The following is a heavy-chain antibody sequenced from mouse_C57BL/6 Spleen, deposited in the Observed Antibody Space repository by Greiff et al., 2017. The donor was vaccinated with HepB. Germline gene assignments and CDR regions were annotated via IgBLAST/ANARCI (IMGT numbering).Heavy chain of an antibody. CDR3: ARVGTELRPGYFDY. CDR2: IDPNSGGT. D-gene: IGHD4-1*01. J-gene: IGHJ2*01. V-gene: IGHV1-72*01. Sequence: QVQLQQPGAELVKPGASVKLSCKASGYTFTSYWMHWVKQRPGRGLEWIGRIDPNSGGTKYNAKFKSKATLTVDKPSSTAYMQLSSLTSGDSAVYDCARVGTELRPGYFDYWGQGTTLTVSS. CDR1: GYTFTSYW.